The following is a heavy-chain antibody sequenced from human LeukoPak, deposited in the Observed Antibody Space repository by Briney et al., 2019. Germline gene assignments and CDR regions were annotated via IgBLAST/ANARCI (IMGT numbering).Heavy chain of an antibody. CDR1: GYTFTSYG. V-gene: IGHV1-18*01. CDR3: ARAKRITMIVVVITDDAFDI. CDR2: ISAYNGNT. D-gene: IGHD3-22*01. Sequence: GASVKVSCKASGYTFTSYGISWVRQAPGQGLEWMGWISAYNGNTNYAQKLQGRVTMTTDTSTSTAYMELRSLRSDDTAVYYCARAKRITMIVVVITDDAFDIWGQGTMVTVSS. J-gene: IGHJ3*02.